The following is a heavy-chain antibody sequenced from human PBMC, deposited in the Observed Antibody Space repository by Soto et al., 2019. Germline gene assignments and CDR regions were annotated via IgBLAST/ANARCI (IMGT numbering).Heavy chain of an antibody. J-gene: IGHJ5*02. D-gene: IGHD4-17*01. Sequence: QVQLVQSGAEVKKPGASVKVSCKASGYTFTSYGISWVRQAPGQGLEWMGWISVYNGNTNYAQKLQGRVTMTTDTSTSTAYMELWSLRSDDTAICFCARSAIGDPNWFDPWGQGTLVTVSS. V-gene: IGHV1-18*01. CDR2: ISVYNGNT. CDR1: GYTFTSYG. CDR3: ARSAIGDPNWFDP.